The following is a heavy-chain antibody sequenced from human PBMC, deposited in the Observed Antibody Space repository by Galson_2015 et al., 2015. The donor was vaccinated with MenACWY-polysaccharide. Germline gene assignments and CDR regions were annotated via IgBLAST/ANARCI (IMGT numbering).Heavy chain of an antibody. D-gene: IGHD2-15*01. Sequence: SLRLSCAASGFTFTSYWMNWVRQAPGKGLEWVANIKEDGSEKYYVDSVKGRFTISKDNAKNSLNLQMNSMRAEDTAVYYCARSSPYYCGNCSSFVSVPFDVWGQGTTVTVSS. J-gene: IGHJ6*02. V-gene: IGHV3-7*01. CDR2: IKEDGSEK. CDR1: GFTFTSYW. CDR3: ARSSPYYCGNCSSFVSVPFDV.